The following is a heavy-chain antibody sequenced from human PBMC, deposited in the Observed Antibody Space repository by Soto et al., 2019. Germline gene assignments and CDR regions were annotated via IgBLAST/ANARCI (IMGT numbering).Heavy chain of an antibody. J-gene: IGHJ6*02. CDR3: VRDQDGPGACMDV. Sequence: EVQLVESGGGLVQPGGSLRLSCAASGFTFSSYWMRWVRQAPGKGLVWVSRISSDGSSTTYADSVKGRFTISRDNAKNTLYLQMNSLRVDDTAVYYCVRDQDGPGACMDVWGQGTTVTVSS. CDR2: ISSDGSST. V-gene: IGHV3-74*01. CDR1: GFTFSSYW.